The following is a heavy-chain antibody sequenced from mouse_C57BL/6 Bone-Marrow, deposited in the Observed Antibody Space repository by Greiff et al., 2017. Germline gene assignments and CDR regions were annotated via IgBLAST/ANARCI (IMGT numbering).Heavy chain of an antibody. J-gene: IGHJ4*01. CDR2: IYPGSGNT. V-gene: IGHV1-76*01. CDR3: ARGDCDDYYAMDY. Sequence: QVQLQQSGAELVRPGASVKLSCKASGYTFTDYYINWVKQRPGQGLEWIARIYPGSGNTYYNEKFKGKATLTAEKSSSTAYMQLSSLTSEDSAVYFCARGDCDDYYAMDYWGQGTSVTVSS. CDR1: GYTFTDYY.